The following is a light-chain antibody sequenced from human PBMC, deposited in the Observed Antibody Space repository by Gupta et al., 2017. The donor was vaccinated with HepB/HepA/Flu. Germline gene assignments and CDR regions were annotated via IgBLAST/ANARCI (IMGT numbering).Light chain of an antibody. V-gene: IGKV2-24*01. Sequence: TLGQPASIAFRSSQNLVHRDGNTYLSWLQQRPGQPPRLLMYKSSNRFSGVPYRFSGSGAGTAFTLKISRVEAADVGVYYCMQASQFPVTFGQWTKVEIK. CDR3: MQASQFPVT. CDR1: QNLVHRDGNTY. J-gene: IGKJ1*01. CDR2: KSS.